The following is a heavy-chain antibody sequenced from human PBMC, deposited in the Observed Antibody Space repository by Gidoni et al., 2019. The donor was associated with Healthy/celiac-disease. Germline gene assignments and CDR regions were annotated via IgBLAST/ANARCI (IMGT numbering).Heavy chain of an antibody. D-gene: IGHD3-10*01. CDR2: IIPIFGTA. CDR3: ARSGPSITMVRGAPYDAFAI. CDR1: GGTFSSYA. V-gene: IGHV1-69*01. Sequence: QVQLVQSGAEVKKPGSAVKGACKASGGTFSSYASSWVRQAPGQGLEWMGGIIPIFGTANYAQTFQGRVTITADESTSTAYMELSSLRSEDTAVYYCARSGPSITMVRGAPYDAFAIWGQGTMVTVSS. J-gene: IGHJ3*02.